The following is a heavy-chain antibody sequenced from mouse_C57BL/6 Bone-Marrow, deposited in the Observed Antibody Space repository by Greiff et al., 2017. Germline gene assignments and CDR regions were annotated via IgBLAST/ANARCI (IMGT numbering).Heavy chain of an antibody. CDR3: ARTFTTVVAHWYFDV. V-gene: IGHV5-15*01. Sequence: EVKLVESGGGLVQPGGSLKLSCAASGFTFSDYGMAWVRQAPRKGPEWVAFISNLAYSIYYAATVTGRFTISRENAKNTLYLEMSSLRSEDTAMXSCARTFTTVVAHWYFDVWGTGTTVTVSS. J-gene: IGHJ1*03. CDR1: GFTFSDYG. CDR2: ISNLAYSI. D-gene: IGHD1-1*01.